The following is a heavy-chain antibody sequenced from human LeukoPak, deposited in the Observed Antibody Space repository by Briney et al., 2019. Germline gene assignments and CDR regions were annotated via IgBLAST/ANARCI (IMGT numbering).Heavy chain of an antibody. Sequence: ASVKVSCKASGYTFTSYGISWVRQAPGQGLEWMGWINPNSGGTNYAQKFQGRVTMTRDTSISTAYMELSRLRSDDTAVYYCARTGLRFLTYYYMDVWGKGTTVTVSS. CDR1: GYTFTSYG. CDR3: ARTGLRFLTYYYMDV. J-gene: IGHJ6*03. D-gene: IGHD3-3*01. V-gene: IGHV1-2*02. CDR2: INPNSGGT.